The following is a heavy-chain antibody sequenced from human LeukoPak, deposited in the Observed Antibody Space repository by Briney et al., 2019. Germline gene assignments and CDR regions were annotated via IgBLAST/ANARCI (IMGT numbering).Heavy chain of an antibody. J-gene: IGHJ4*02. D-gene: IGHD3-10*01. CDR3: ARVTMVRGVPDY. CDR2: IYYSGST. CDR1: GGSVSSYY. Sequence: PSETLSPTCTVSGGSVSSYYWSWIRQPPGKGLEWIGYIYYSGSTNYNPSLKSRVTISLDTSKNQFSLKLSSVTAADTAVYYCARVTMVRGVPDYWGQGTLVTVSS. V-gene: IGHV4-59*02.